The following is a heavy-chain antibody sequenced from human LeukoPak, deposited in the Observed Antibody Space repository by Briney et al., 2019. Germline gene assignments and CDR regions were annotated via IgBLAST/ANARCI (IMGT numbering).Heavy chain of an antibody. CDR3: ARERITMVRGVIRNNWFDP. D-gene: IGHD3-10*01. V-gene: IGHV4-30-2*01. J-gene: IGHJ5*02. CDR1: GGSISSSGYS. CDR2: IYHSGST. Sequence: SQTLSLTCAVSGGSISSSGYSWSWIRQPPGKGLEWIGYIYHSGSTYYNPSLKSRVTISVDRSKNQFSLKLSSVTAADTAVYYCARERITMVRGVIRNNWFDPWGQGTLVTVSS.